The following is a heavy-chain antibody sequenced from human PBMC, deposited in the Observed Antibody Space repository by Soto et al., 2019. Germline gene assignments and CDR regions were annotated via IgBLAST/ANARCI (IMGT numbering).Heavy chain of an antibody. J-gene: IGHJ4*02. Sequence: SETLSLTCTVSGGSISSYYWSWIRQPPGKGLEWIGYIHYSGSTNYNPSLKSRVTISVDTSKNQFSLKLSSVTAADTAVYYCARRYGASFDYWGQGTLVTVSS. V-gene: IGHV4-59*01. CDR3: ARRYGASFDY. D-gene: IGHD4-17*01. CDR1: GGSISSYY. CDR2: IHYSGST.